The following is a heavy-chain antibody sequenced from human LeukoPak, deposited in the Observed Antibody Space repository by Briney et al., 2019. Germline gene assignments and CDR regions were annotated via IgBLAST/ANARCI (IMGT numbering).Heavy chain of an antibody. V-gene: IGHV3-48*03. CDR2: ISSSRTT. Sequence: PGGSLRLSCVASGFTFSSYEMNWVRQAPGKGLEWLSYISSSRTTYYADSVKGRFTTSRDNAKNSLYLQMNSLRAEDTAVYYCARGYSGSYLFDYWGQGTLVTVSS. CDR3: ARGYSGSYLFDY. J-gene: IGHJ4*02. D-gene: IGHD1-26*01. CDR1: GFTFSSYE.